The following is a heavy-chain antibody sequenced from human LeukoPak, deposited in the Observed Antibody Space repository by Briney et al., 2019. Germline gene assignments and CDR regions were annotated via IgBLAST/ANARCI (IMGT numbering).Heavy chain of an antibody. D-gene: IGHD2-2*01. V-gene: IGHV4-34*01. CDR1: GGSFSGYY. CDR2: INHSGST. Sequence: SETLSLTCAVYGGSFSGYYWSWIRQPPGKGLEWIGEINHSGSTNYNPSLKSRVTISVDTSKNQLSLKLSSVTAADTAVYYCARYPDCSSTSCLSSYFDYWGQGTLVTVSS. CDR3: ARYPDCSSTSCLSSYFDY. J-gene: IGHJ4*02.